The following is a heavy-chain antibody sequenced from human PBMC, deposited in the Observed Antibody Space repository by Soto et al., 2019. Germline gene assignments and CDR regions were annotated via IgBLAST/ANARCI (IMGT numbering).Heavy chain of an antibody. CDR3: ARGTAARREFDY. Sequence: GASVKVSCKASGGTFSSYAISWVRQAPGQGLEWMGGIIPIFGTANYAQEFQGRVTITADESTSTAYMELSSLRSEDTAVYYCARGTAARREFDYWGQGTLVTVSS. V-gene: IGHV1-69*13. CDR1: GGTFSSYA. D-gene: IGHD6-6*01. CDR2: IIPIFGTA. J-gene: IGHJ4*02.